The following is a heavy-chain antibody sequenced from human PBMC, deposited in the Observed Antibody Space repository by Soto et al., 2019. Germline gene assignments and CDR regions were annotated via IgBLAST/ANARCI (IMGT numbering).Heavy chain of an antibody. CDR2: IYSGGST. J-gene: IGHJ6*02. CDR3: PRDPPATRHGMDV. Sequence: EVQLVETGGGLIQPGGSLRLSCAASGFTVSSNYMSWVRQAPGKGLEWVSVIYSGGSTYYADSVRGRFTISRDNSKNTLYLQMKSLRAEDTAVYYCPRDPPATRHGMDVWGQGTTVTVSS. CDR1: GFTVSSNY. V-gene: IGHV3-53*02.